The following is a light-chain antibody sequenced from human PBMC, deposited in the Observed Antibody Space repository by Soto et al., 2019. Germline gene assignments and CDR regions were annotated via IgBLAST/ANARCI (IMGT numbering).Light chain of an antibody. V-gene: IGKV4-1*01. CDR2: RAS. Sequence: DIVMTQSPDSLALSLGERATINCKSSQSVLKSSNKKNCLAWYQQKPGQSPKLLINRASTRESGVPDRFSGSGSGTDFTLTISSLQAEDVAVYYCQQYYTTLTFGGGTKVEI. CDR1: QSVLKSSNKKNC. J-gene: IGKJ4*01. CDR3: QQYYTTLT.